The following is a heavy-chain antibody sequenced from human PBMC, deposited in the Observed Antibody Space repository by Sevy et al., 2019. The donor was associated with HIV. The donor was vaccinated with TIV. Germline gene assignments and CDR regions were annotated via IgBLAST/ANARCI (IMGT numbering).Heavy chain of an antibody. Sequence: GGSLRISCAASGFTFNTYAMHWVPQAPGKGLEWVAVISYDGGSKYYADSVKGRFTISRDNSKNTLYLQMISLRPEDSAIYYCARGRAIAAAGTLDYWGQGTLVTVSS. J-gene: IGHJ4*02. CDR2: ISYDGGSK. V-gene: IGHV3-30-3*01. D-gene: IGHD6-13*01. CDR1: GFTFNTYA. CDR3: ARGRAIAAAGTLDY.